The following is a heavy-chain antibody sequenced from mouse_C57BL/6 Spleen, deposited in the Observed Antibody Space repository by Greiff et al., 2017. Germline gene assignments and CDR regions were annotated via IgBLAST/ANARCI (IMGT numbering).Heavy chain of an antibody. V-gene: IGHV1-61*01. CDR2: IYPSDSET. CDR1: GYTFTSYW. J-gene: IGHJ1*03. Sequence: QVQLQQPGAELVRPGSSVKLSCKASGYTFTSYWMDWVKQRPGQGLEWIGNIYPSDSETQYNQKFKDKATLTVDKSSSTAYMQLSSLTAEDSAVYCCAREGFSPFDVWGTGTTVTVSS. CDR3: AREGFSPFDV.